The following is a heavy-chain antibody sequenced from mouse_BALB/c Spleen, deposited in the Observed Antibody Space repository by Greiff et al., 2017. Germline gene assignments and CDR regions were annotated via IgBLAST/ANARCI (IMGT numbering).Heavy chain of an antibody. J-gene: IGHJ3*01. CDR3: ARGDDYVWFAY. CDR1: GYSITSDYA. Sequence: EVMLVESGPGLVKPSQSLSLTCTVTGYSITSDYAWNWIRQFPGNKLEWMGYISYSGSTSYNPSLKSRISITRDTSKNQFFLQLNSVTTEDTATYYCARGDDYVWFAYWGQGTLVTVSA. CDR2: ISYSGST. V-gene: IGHV3-2*02. D-gene: IGHD2-4*01.